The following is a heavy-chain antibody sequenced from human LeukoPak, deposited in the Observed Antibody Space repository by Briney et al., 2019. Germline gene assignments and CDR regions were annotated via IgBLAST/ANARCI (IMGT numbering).Heavy chain of an antibody. CDR1: GGSISSSSYY. J-gene: IGHJ4*02. CDR3: ARIVGYYCPDY. Sequence: SETLSLTCTVSGGSISSSSYYWGWIRQPPGKGLEWIGSIYYSGSTYYNPSLKSRVTISVDTSKNQFSLKLSSVTAAETAVYYCARIVGYYCPDYWGQGTLVTVSS. V-gene: IGHV4-39*01. D-gene: IGHD3-22*01. CDR2: IYYSGST.